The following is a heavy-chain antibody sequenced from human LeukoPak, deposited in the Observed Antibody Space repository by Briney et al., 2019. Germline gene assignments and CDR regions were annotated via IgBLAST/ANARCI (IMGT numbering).Heavy chain of an antibody. D-gene: IGHD3-9*01. CDR3: ARQEAYYDILTGLPDY. Sequence: SETLSLTCTVSGGSISSSSYYWGWIRQPPGKGLEWIGSIYYSGSTYYNPSLKSRVTISVDTSKNQFSLKLSSVTAADTAVYYCARQEAYYDILTGLPDYWGQGTLVTVSS. V-gene: IGHV4-39*01. CDR1: GGSISSSSYY. CDR2: IYYSGST. J-gene: IGHJ4*02.